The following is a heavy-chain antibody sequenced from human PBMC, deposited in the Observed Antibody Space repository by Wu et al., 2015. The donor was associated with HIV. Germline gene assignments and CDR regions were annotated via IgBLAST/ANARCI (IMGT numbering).Heavy chain of an antibody. CDR2: IIPIFGTA. Sequence: QVQLVQSGAEIKKPGASVKVSCKVSGYILSKLSIHWVRQAPGQGLEWMGRIIPIFGTANYAQKFQGRVTITADESTSTAYMELSSLRSEDTAVYYCASGRGNTYYYDSSGQGHAFDIWGQGTMVTVSS. J-gene: IGHJ3*02. D-gene: IGHD3-22*01. V-gene: IGHV1-69*13. CDR3: ASGRGNTYYYDSSGQGHAFDI. CDR1: GYILSKLS.